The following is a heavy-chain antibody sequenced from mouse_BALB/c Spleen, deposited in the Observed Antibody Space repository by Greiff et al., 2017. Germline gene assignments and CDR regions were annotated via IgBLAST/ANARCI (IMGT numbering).Heavy chain of an antibody. CDR1: GYTFTDYA. J-gene: IGHJ4*01. V-gene: IGHV1S137*01. CDR2: ISTYYGDA. CDR3: ARYRYAGNYGMDY. Sequence: QVQLKQSGAELVRPGVSVKISCKGSGYTFTDYAMHWVKQSHAKSLEWIGVISTYYGDASYNQKFKGKATMTVDKSSSTAYMELARLTSEDSAIYYCARYRYAGNYGMDYWGQGTSVTVSS. D-gene: IGHD2-14*01.